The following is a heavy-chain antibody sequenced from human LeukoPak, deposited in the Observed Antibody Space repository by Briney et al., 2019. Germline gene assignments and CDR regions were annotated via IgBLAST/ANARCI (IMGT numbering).Heavy chain of an antibody. CDR3: AKRQGSSASCYDY. CDR1: GFNFISYS. V-gene: IGHV3-23*01. Sequence: PGGSLTLSCAASGFNFISYSMSWVRQAPGKGLEWVSVIRGSGVSTYYADSVKGRFTISRDNSKNTLYLQMNNLRAEDTAIYYCAKRQGSSASCYDYWGQGTLVTVSS. J-gene: IGHJ4*02. D-gene: IGHD2-2*01. CDR2: IRGSGVST.